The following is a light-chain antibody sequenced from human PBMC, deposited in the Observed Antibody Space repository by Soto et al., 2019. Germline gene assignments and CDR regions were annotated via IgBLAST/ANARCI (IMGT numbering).Light chain of an antibody. CDR2: KAS. CDR3: QQYNSYSS. V-gene: IGKV1-5*03. J-gene: IGKJ1*01. CDR1: QRISTW. Sequence: DIQMTQSPSTLSSSVGDRVTITCRASQRISTWLAWYQQKPGKAPKLLIYKASTLESGVPSRFSGSGSGTEFTLTISSLQPDYFATYYWQQYNSYSSFGQGTKVEIK.